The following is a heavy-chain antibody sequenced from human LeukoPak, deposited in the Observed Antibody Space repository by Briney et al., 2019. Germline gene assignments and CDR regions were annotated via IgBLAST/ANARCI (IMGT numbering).Heavy chain of an antibody. CDR2: IKQDGSER. J-gene: IGHJ4*02. CDR3: VRGHTILAY. D-gene: IGHD3-3*01. V-gene: IGHV3-7*01. CDR1: GLIFSNYW. Sequence: GGSLRLSCAASGLIFSNYWMSWVRQAPGKGLEWVANIKQDGSERYYVDSAKGRFTISRDNAKDSLYLQKNSLRAEDTGVYYCVRGHTILAYWGQGTLVTVSS.